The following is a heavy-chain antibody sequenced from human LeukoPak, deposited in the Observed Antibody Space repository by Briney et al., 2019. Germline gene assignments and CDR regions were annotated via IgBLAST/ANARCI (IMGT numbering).Heavy chain of an antibody. CDR3: TKDWQGASRNYYYYYMDV. J-gene: IGHJ6*03. D-gene: IGHD1-14*01. V-gene: IGHV3-74*01. Sequence: GGSLRLSCAASGFTFSSYWMHWVRQAPGKGLVWVSRINSDGSSTSYADSVKGRFTFSRDNAKNTLYLQMNSLRAEDTAVYYCTKDWQGASRNYYYYYMDVWGKGTTVTVSS. CDR1: GFTFSSYW. CDR2: INSDGSST.